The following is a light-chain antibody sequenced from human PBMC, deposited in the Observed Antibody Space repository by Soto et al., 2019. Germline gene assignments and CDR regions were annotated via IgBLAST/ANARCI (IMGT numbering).Light chain of an antibody. CDR2: RDN. CDR3: AAWDDTVRSYV. J-gene: IGLJ1*01. V-gene: IGLV1-47*01. CDR1: ISNIATNY. Sequence: QSVLTQPPSVSGIPGQRVTISCSGGISNIATNYVHWFQQLPGTAPKVLSNRDNQRPSAVPDRFSGSKSGTSASLAISGLRSEDEAEYYCAAWDDTVRSYVFGTGTKLTVL.